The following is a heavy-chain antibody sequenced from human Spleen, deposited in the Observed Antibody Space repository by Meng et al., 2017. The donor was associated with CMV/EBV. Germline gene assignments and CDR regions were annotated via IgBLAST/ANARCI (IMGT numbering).Heavy chain of an antibody. CDR3: ARWVGSLIERRQRAWGYFDF. D-gene: IGHD2/OR15-2a*01. V-gene: IGHV4-4*02. Sequence: WSWVRQPTGKGLEWIGDIDHSGDTKYNPSLKSRVTISRDDESNNRFSLKLTSVTAADTAIYYCARWVGSLIERRQRAWGYFDFWGQGTLVTVSS. CDR2: IDHSGDT. J-gene: IGHJ4*02.